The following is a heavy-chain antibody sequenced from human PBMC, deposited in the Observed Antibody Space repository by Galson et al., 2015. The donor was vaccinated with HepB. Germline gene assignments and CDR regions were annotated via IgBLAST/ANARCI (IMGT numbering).Heavy chain of an antibody. D-gene: IGHD3-9*01. CDR2: ISSNGGST. CDR1: GFTFSSYA. J-gene: IGHJ4*02. Sequence: SLRLSRATSGFTFSSYAIHWVRQAPGKGLEYVSAISSNGGSTYYPDSVKGRFIISRDNSKNTLYLQMSSLRAEDTAVYYCVKDIILTGYPPVFDYWGQGTLVTVSS. V-gene: IGHV3-64D*06. CDR3: VKDIILTGYPPVFDY.